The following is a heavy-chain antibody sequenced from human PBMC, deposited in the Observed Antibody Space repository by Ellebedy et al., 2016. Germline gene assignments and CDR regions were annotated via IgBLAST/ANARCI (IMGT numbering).Heavy chain of an antibody. Sequence: ASVKVSXXASGYTFNSHSISWVRKAPGQGLEWVGWISTYNGNTNYTQKVQGRVSLTTDTSTSTAYLELRSLRSDDTAVYYCGRDSLGYTSLTDYWGQGTLIIVSS. CDR1: GYTFNSHS. CDR2: ISTYNGNT. V-gene: IGHV1-18*01. CDR3: GRDSLGYTSLTDY. D-gene: IGHD3-16*02. J-gene: IGHJ4*02.